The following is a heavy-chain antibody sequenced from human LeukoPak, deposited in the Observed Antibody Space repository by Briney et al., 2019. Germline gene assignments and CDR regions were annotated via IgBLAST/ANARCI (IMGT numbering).Heavy chain of an antibody. CDR2: ISSSGSSI. Sequence: GGSLRLSCAASGFTFSSYEMNWVRQAPGKGLEGVLYISSSGSSIYYADSVEGRFTISRDNAKNSLYLQMNSLRAGDTAVYYCARDDVLSLGISFDLWGRGTLVTVSS. CDR3: ARDDVLSLGISFDL. D-gene: IGHD3-10*02. CDR1: GFTFSSYE. J-gene: IGHJ2*01. V-gene: IGHV3-48*03.